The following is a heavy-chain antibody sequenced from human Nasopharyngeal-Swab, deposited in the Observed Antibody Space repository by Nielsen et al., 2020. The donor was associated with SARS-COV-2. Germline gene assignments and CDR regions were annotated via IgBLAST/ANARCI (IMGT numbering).Heavy chain of an antibody. V-gene: IGHV3-7*03. J-gene: IGHJ4*02. CDR1: GFTFSTSW. D-gene: IGHD1-7*01. CDR2: IKQDGSDK. CDR3: ALGRYNWNYIPFDY. Sequence: GESLKISCAASGFTFSTSWMTWLRQAPGKGLEWVASIKQDGSDKYYVDSVKGRFTISRDNAKNSLYLQMNTLRAEDTAVYYCALGRYNWNYIPFDYWGQGTLVTVSS.